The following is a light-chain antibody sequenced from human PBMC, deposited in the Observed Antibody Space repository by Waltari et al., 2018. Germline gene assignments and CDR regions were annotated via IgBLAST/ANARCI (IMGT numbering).Light chain of an antibody. J-gene: IGKJ4*01. CDR3: QRYRSSPPS. CDR2: SAS. Sequence: AIRPTQSPPSLTASSGDRVTITGRANQDIGGYLGWYQQTPGKDPKLLIDSASTLQNGVPSRFGGGGARTNFTLTITCVQADGFGIYVCQRYRSSPPSFGGGTRVGI. V-gene: IGKV1-8*01. CDR1: QDIGGY.